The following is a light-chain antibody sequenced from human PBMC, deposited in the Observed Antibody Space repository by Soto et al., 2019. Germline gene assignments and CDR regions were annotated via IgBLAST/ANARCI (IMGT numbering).Light chain of an antibody. J-gene: IGLJ1*01. V-gene: IGLV1-40*01. CDR2: GNS. Sequence: QSLLTQPPSVSGAPGQRVTISCTGGTSNIGAGYDVHGYQQLPGTAPKLLIYGNSNRPSGVPDRFSGSKSGTSASLAITGLQAEDEGDYYCQSNDSSLSGYVVGTGTKVTV. CDR1: TSNIGAGYD. CDR3: QSNDSSLSGYV.